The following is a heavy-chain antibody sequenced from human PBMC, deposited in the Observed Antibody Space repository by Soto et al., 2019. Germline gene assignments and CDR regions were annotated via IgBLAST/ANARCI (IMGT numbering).Heavy chain of an antibody. CDR1: GFTFSSYA. J-gene: IGHJ3*02. Sequence: GGSLRLSCAASGFTFSSYAMSWVRQAPGKGLEWVSAISGSGGSTYYADSVKGRFTISRDNSKNTLYLQMNSLRAEDTAVYYCAKDQAVVVITEVEAFDIWGQGTMVTVSS. CDR3: AKDQAVVVITEVEAFDI. CDR2: ISGSGGST. V-gene: IGHV3-23*01. D-gene: IGHD3-22*01.